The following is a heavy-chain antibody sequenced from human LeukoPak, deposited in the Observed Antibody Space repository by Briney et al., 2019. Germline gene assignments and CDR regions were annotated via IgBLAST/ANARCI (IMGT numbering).Heavy chain of an antibody. CDR2: LSSDGMTI. Sequence: PGGSLRLSCAASGFTVSSNYMSWVRQAPGKGLVWVSRLSSDGMTITYADFVKGRFTISRDNAKNMLFLQMDSLRAEDTAVYFCARGGTAMTTLDYMDVWGKGTTVTVSS. V-gene: IGHV3-74*01. D-gene: IGHD4-11*01. CDR1: GFTVSSNY. CDR3: ARGGTAMTTLDYMDV. J-gene: IGHJ6*03.